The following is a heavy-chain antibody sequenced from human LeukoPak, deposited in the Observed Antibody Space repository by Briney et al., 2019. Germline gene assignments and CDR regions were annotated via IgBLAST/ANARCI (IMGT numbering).Heavy chain of an antibody. CDR2: MNPNSGNT. D-gene: IGHD3-9*01. CDR3: ARGLKVRYFDWLNWFDP. J-gene: IGHJ5*02. CDR1: GYTFTSYD. V-gene: IGHV1-8*01. Sequence: ASVKVSCKASGYTFTSYDINWVRQATGQGLEWMGWMNPNSGNTGYAEKFQGRVTMTSNTSIGTAYMELRSLRSEDTAVYYCARGLKVRYFDWLNWFDPWGQGTLVTVSS.